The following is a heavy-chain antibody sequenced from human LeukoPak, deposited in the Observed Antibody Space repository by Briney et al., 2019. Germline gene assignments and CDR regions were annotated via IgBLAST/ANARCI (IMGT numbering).Heavy chain of an antibody. CDR3: ARDQLIFNWNDVQFDP. V-gene: IGHV3-21*01. CDR2: TSSSSSYI. J-gene: IGHJ5*02. CDR1: GFTFSSYS. D-gene: IGHD1-20*01. Sequence: PGGSLRLSCAASGFTFSSYSMNWVRQAPGKGLEWVSSTSSSSSYIYYADSVKGRFTISRDNAKNSLYLQMNSLRAEDTAVYYCARDQLIFNWNDVQFDPWGQGTLVTVSS.